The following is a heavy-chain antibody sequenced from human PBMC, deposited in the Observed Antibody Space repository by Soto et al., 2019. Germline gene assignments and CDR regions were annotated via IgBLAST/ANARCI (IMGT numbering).Heavy chain of an antibody. CDR2: IVVGSGNT. V-gene: IGHV1-58*01. CDR1: GFTFTSSA. Sequence: GASVKVSCKASGFTFTSSAVQWVLQARGQRLEWIGWIVVGSGNTNYAQKFQGRVTITRDMSTSTAYMELSSLRSEDTAVYYFVAVPYYDILTGTRRGYYGMDVWGQGTTVTVSS. D-gene: IGHD3-9*01. J-gene: IGHJ6*02. CDR3: VAVPYYDILTGTRRGYYGMDV.